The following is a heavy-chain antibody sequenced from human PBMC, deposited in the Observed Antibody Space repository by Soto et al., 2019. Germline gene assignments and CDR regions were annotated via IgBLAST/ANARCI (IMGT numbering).Heavy chain of an antibody. V-gene: IGHV3-9*01. CDR3: AKDIRGSGWGGGYYGMDV. J-gene: IGHJ6*02. CDR1: GFTFDDYA. CDR2: ISWNSGSI. Sequence: GGSLRLSCAASGFTFDDYAMHWVRQAPGKGLEWVSGISWNSGSIGYADSVKGRFTISRDNAKNSLYLQMNSLRAEDTALYYCAKDIRGSGWGGGYYGMDVWGQGTTVTVSS. D-gene: IGHD6-19*01.